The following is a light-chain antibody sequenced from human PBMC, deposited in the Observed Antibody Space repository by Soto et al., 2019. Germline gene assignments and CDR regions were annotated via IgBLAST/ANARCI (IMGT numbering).Light chain of an antibody. CDR2: AAS. Sequence: DIQLTQSPSFLSASVGDRVTITCRASQGISSYLAWYQQKPGKAPKLLIYAASTLQSGVPSRFSGSGSGTEFTLTISSLQPEDFSTYYCQQLNSLITFGRGTKVDIK. V-gene: IGKV1-9*01. CDR3: QQLNSLIT. J-gene: IGKJ3*01. CDR1: QGISSY.